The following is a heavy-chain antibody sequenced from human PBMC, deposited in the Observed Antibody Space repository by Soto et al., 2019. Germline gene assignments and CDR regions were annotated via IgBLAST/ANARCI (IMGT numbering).Heavy chain of an antibody. CDR2: IYPGDSDT. CDR3: ARHVQVTMGLGLDYYYGMDV. J-gene: IGHJ6*02. Sequence: RGESLKISCKGSGYSFTSYWIGWVRQMPGKGLEWMGIIYPGDSDTRYSPSFQGQVTISADKSISTAYLQWSSLKASDTAMYYCARHVQVTMGLGLDYYYGMDVWGQGTTVTVSS. V-gene: IGHV5-51*01. D-gene: IGHD3-10*01. CDR1: GYSFTSYW.